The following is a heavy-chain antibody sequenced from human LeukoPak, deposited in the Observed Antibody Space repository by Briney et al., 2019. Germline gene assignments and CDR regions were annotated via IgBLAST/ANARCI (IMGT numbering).Heavy chain of an antibody. J-gene: IGHJ4*02. CDR2: VNSDGSST. CDR1: GFTFSSYS. D-gene: IGHD6-13*01. V-gene: IGHV3-74*01. CDR3: GRGGKVEQLVLAR. Sequence: PGGSLRLSCAASGFTFSSYSMNWVRQAPGKGLVWVSRVNSDGSSTSYADPVKGRFTISRDNAKNTVYLQMNSLRAEDTAVYYCGRGGKVEQLVLARWGQGSLVTVSS.